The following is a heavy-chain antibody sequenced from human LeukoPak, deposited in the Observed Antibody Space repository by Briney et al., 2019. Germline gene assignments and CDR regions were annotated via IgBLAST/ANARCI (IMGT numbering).Heavy chain of an antibody. CDR2: IWYDGSNK. J-gene: IGHJ4*02. CDR1: GFTFSSYG. Sequence: GGSLRLSCAASGFTFSSYGMHWVRQAPGKGLEWVAVIWYDGSNKYYADSVKGRFTISRDNSKNTLYLQMNSLRAEDTAVYYGARDRYGSGSYPLYTFDYWGQGTLVTVSS. V-gene: IGHV3-33*01. D-gene: IGHD3-10*01. CDR3: ARDRYGSGSYPLYTFDY.